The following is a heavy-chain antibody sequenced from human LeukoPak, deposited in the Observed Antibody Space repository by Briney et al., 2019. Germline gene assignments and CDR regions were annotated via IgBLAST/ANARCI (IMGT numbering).Heavy chain of an antibody. Sequence: PGRSLRLSCAASGFTFSSYGMHWVRQAPGKGLEWVAVIWYDGSNKYYADSVKGRFTISRDNSKNTLYLQMNSLRAEDTAVYYCAKDAMDNILTGYYLDDWGQGTPVTVSS. D-gene: IGHD3-9*01. CDR1: GFTFSSYG. V-gene: IGHV3-33*06. J-gene: IGHJ4*02. CDR2: IWYDGSNK. CDR3: AKDAMDNILTGYYLDD.